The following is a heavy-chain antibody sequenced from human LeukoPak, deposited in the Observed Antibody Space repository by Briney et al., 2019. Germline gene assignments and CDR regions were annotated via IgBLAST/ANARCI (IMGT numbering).Heavy chain of an antibody. CDR3: VRHRGYCANDICLTIYFDY. Sequence: PGGSLRLSCAASGFTFSDYYMSWIRQAPGKGLEWVSYISSSGSSIYYADSVKGRFTISRDNAKNSLYLEMNSLRAEDTAVYYCVRHRGYCANDICLTIYFDYWGQGTLVTVSS. CDR2: ISSSGSSI. J-gene: IGHJ4*02. CDR1: GFTFSDYY. D-gene: IGHD2-8*01. V-gene: IGHV3-11*04.